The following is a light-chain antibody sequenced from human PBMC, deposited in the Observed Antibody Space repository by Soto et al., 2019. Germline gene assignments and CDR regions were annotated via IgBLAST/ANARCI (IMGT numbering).Light chain of an antibody. Sequence: QSVLTQSPSASASLGASVKLTCTLSSGHSSYAIAWHQQQPEKGPRYLMKLNSDGSHSKGDGTPDRFSGSSSGAARYPTIARLHSEDEADYCCPTCGTGIHVVFGGGTKLTVL. CDR3: PTCGTGIHVV. CDR1: SGHSSYA. V-gene: IGLV4-69*01. J-gene: IGLJ2*01. CDR2: LNSDGSH.